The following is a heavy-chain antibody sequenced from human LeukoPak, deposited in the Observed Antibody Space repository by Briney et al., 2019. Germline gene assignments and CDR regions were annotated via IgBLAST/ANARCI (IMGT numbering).Heavy chain of an antibody. CDR3: ARTLSRRTAYPRNWFDP. CDR2: ISAYNGNT. D-gene: IGHD2/OR15-2a*01. Sequence: GASVKVSCKASGYTFTSYGISWVRQAPGQGLEWMGWISAYNGNTNYAQKLQGRVTMTTDTSTSTAYMELRSLRSEDTAVYYCARTLSRRTAYPRNWFDPWGQGTLVTVSS. V-gene: IGHV1-18*01. CDR1: GYTFTSYG. J-gene: IGHJ5*02.